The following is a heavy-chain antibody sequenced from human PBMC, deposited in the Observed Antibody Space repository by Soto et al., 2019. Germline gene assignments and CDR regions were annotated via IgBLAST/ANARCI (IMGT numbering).Heavy chain of an antibody. Sequence: PGGSLRLSCAASGFTFSSYAMHWVRQAPVKGLEWLAVISYDGNSQYYADSVKGRLTISKDNSKNTLYLQMNSLRSEDTAVYYCATSVDCRNTDCYRPFDNWGQGTLVTVSS. CDR1: GFTFSSYA. D-gene: IGHD2-2*02. J-gene: IGHJ4*02. CDR2: ISYDGNSQ. CDR3: ATSVDCRNTDCYRPFDN. V-gene: IGHV3-30-3*01.